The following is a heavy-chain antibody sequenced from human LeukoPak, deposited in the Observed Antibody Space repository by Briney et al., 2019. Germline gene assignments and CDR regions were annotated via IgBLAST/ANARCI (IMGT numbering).Heavy chain of an antibody. CDR3: ARDLGIMTTVIPQADH. CDR1: GFTFSDYY. D-gene: IGHD4-17*01. CDR2: ISSSGSTI. V-gene: IGHV3-11*04. J-gene: IGHJ4*02. Sequence: PGGSLRLSCAASGFTFSDYYMSWIRQAPGKGLEWVSYISSSGSTIYYADSVKGRFTISRDNAKNSLYLQMNSLRAEDTALYYCARDLGIMTTVIPQADHWGQGTLVTVSS.